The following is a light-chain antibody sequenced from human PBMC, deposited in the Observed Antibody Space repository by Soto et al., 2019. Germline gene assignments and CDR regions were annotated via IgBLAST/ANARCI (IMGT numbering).Light chain of an antibody. CDR2: DAS. CDR3: QQYDNLPLT. V-gene: IGKV1-33*01. J-gene: IGKJ4*02. Sequence: DIQMTQSPSSLSASVGDRVTITCQASQDIKNYLNWYQQKSGKAPKLLIYDASDLETGVPSRFSGSGSGTDFTITINSLQPEEIATYYCQQYDNLPLTVGGGTKVEIK. CDR1: QDIKNY.